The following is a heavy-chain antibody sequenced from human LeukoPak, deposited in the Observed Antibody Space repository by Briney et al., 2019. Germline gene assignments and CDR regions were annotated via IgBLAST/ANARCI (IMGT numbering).Heavy chain of an antibody. CDR1: GGTFSSYA. CDR2: INPSGGGT. CDR3: AKGAGLRFLEWPPPNYYYYYMDV. V-gene: IGHV1-46*01. D-gene: IGHD3-3*01. Sequence: GASVKVSCKASGGTFSSYAISWVRQAPGQGIEWMGIINPSGGGTSYAQKFQGRVTMTRDTSTSTVYMELSSLRSEDTAVYYCAKGAGLRFLEWPPPNYYYYYMDVWGKGTTVTVSS. J-gene: IGHJ6*03.